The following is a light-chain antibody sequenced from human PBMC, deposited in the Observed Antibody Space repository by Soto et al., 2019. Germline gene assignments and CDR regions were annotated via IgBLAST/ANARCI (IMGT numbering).Light chain of an antibody. CDR1: QSISSR. V-gene: IGKV1-5*03. CDR2: KAS. CDR3: QQYNSYWT. Sequence: DIQMTQSPSTLSASVGDRVTITCRASQSISSRLAWYQQKPGKAPKLLIYKASSLESGVPSRFSGSGSGTEFTLTISSLQPDDSATYYCQQYNSYWTFDQGTKVEIK. J-gene: IGKJ1*01.